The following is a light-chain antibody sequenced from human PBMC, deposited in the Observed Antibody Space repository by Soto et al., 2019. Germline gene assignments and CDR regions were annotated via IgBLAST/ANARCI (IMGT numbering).Light chain of an antibody. CDR2: DVN. CDR1: SSDVGGYNY. Sequence: QSALTQPASVSGSPGQSITISCTGTSSDVGGYNYVSWYQQNPGKAPKLMIYDVNNRPSRFSYRFSGSKSGNTASLSISGLQAEYEADYYCSSYRSSSTRVFGTGTKLTVL. V-gene: IGLV2-14*01. J-gene: IGLJ1*01. CDR3: SSYRSSSTRV.